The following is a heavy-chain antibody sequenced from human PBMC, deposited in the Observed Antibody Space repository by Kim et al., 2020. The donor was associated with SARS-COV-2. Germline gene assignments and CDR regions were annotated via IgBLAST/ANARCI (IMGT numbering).Heavy chain of an antibody. CDR3: AKARSKVRYFDWLSYFDY. CDR2: ISWNSGSI. D-gene: IGHD3-9*01. J-gene: IGHJ4*02. Sequence: GGSLRLSCAASGFTFDDYAMHWVRQAPGKGLEWVSGISWNSGSIGYADSVKGRFTISRDNAKNSLYLQMNSLRAEDTALYYCAKARSKVRYFDWLSYFDYWGQGTLVTISS. V-gene: IGHV3-9*01. CDR1: GFTFDDYA.